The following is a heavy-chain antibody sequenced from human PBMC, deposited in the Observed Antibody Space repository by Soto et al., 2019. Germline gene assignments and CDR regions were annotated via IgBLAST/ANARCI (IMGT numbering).Heavy chain of an antibody. Sequence: GGSLRLSCAASGFTLSSYGMHWVRQAPGKGLEWVAVISYDGSNKYYADSVKGRFTISRDNSKNTLYLQMNSLRAEDTAVYYCARSPFDYSNFFDYWGQGTLVTVSS. CDR3: ARSPFDYSNFFDY. CDR2: ISYDGSNK. D-gene: IGHD4-4*01. J-gene: IGHJ4*02. CDR1: GFTLSSYG. V-gene: IGHV3-30*03.